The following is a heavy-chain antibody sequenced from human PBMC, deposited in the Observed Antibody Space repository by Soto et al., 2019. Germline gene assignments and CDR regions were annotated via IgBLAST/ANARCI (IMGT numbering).Heavy chain of an antibody. CDR2: ISWNSDNI. D-gene: IGHD4-4*01. CDR1: GFTFDDYA. J-gene: IGHJ3*02. Sequence: GGSLRLSCAASGFTFDDYAMHWVRQAPGKGLEWVSGISWNSDNIVYADSVKGRSTISRDNAKNSLYLQMNSLRAEDTALYYCAKDLYSNYGDAFDIWGQGTMVTVSS. CDR3: AKDLYSNYGDAFDI. V-gene: IGHV3-9*01.